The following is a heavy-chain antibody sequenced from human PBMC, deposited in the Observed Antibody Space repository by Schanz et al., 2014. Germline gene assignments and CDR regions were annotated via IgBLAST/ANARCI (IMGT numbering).Heavy chain of an antibody. D-gene: IGHD3-22*01. V-gene: IGHV1-2*04. CDR3: ARDDRAYYYGMDV. J-gene: IGHJ6*02. CDR2: INPNTGGT. CDR1: GYTFTSDS. Sequence: QVQLVQSGAEVKEPGASVKVSCQASGYTFTSDSMHWVRQAPGQGLEWMGWINPNTGGTNFAQKFQGWVTVTRDTSISTVYMELSRVTYEDTAVYYCARDDRAYYYGMDVWGQGTTVTVSS.